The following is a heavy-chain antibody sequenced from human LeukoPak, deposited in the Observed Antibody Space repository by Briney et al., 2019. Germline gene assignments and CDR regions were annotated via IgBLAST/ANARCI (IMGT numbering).Heavy chain of an antibody. D-gene: IGHD2-2*01. CDR2: IKQDGSEK. CDR1: GVTFSSDS. V-gene: IGHV3-7*01. J-gene: IGHJ6*03. CDR3: ARDARVCSSDRCYYYYHYMDV. Sequence: PGGSLRLSCAASGVTFSSDSMTWVRQAPGKGLEWVANIKQDGSEKNYVDSVKGRFTISRDNTNYSLYLQMNSLRAEDTAVYYCARDARVCSSDRCYYYYHYMDVWGKGTTVTVSS.